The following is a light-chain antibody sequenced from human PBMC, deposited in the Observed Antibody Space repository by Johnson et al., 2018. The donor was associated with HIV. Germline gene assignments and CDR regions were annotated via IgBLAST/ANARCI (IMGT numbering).Light chain of an antibody. Sequence: QSFLTQPPSVSAAPGQKVTISCSGNTSKIENNYVSWYQQFPERAPKLLIYDNTKRPSGIPDRFSGSKSDTSATLAITGLQTGDEADYYCGSWDSSLSAGGVFGTGTKVTVL. CDR2: DNT. CDR1: TSKIENNY. J-gene: IGLJ1*01. CDR3: GSWDSSLSAGGV. V-gene: IGLV1-51*01.